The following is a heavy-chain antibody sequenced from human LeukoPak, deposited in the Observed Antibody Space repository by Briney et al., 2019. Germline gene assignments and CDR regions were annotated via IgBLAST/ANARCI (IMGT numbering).Heavy chain of an antibody. CDR1: GGSFSGYY. CDR3: ARDENGYVWGSFRA. Sequence: SETLSLTCAVYGGSFSGYYWGWIRQPPGKGLEWIGNIYYSGSTYYNPSLESRVTMSLDTSKNQFSLKLSSVTAADTAVYYCARDENGYVWGSFRAWGQGTLVTVSS. D-gene: IGHD3-16*02. CDR2: IYYSGST. J-gene: IGHJ5*02. V-gene: IGHV4-34*01.